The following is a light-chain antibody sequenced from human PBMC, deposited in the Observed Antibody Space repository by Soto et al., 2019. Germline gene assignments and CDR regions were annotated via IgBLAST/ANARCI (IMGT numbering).Light chain of an antibody. V-gene: IGLV2-18*02. CDR3: NSYTGSSTYV. J-gene: IGLJ1*01. CDR2: EVS. Sequence: QSALTQPPSVSGSPGQSVAISCTGTSSDVGSYNRVSWYQQPPCAAPKLMIYEVSNRPSGVHDRFSGSKSGNTASLTISGLQAEDEADHYCNSYTGSSTYVFGTGTKVTVL. CDR1: SSDVGSYNR.